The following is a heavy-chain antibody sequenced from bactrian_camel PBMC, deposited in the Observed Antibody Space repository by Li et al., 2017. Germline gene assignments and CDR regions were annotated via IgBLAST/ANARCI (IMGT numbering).Heavy chain of an antibody. V-gene: IGHV3S13*01. D-gene: IGHD2*01. J-gene: IGHJ4*01. CDR1: GFTFSTYH. CDR2: INPDGRNT. Sequence: DVQLVESGGGLVQPGGSLRLSCAASGFTFSTYHMSWVRKPPGKGLEWVSTINPDGRNTDYGDAVKGRFTISRDNAKNTLYLQMNSLKPEDTAVYFCKTHGGGHCLNYGYQSQGTQVTVS.